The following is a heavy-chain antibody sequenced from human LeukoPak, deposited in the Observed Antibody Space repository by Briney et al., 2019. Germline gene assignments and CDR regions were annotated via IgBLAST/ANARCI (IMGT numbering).Heavy chain of an antibody. Sequence: SETLSLTCTVSGGSISSSSYYWGWIRQPPGKGLEWIGSIYYSGSTYYNPSLKSRVTISVDTSKNQFSLKLSSVTAADTAVYYCARVSYYDSSGNRGAFDYWGQGTLVTVSS. CDR1: GGSISSSSYY. D-gene: IGHD3-22*01. V-gene: IGHV4-39*01. CDR2: IYYSGST. CDR3: ARVSYYDSSGNRGAFDY. J-gene: IGHJ4*02.